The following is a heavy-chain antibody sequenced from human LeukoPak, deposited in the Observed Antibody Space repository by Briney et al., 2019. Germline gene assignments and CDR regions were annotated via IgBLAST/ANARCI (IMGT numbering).Heavy chain of an antibody. V-gene: IGHV3-30*04. CDR3: ARDQIRSVIDP. J-gene: IGHJ5*02. CDR2: ISYDGSNK. D-gene: IGHD3-3*01. Sequence: GRSLRLSCAASGFTFSSYAMHWVRQAPGKGLEWVAVISYDGSNKYYADSVKGRFTISRDNSKNTLYLQMNSLRAEDTAVYYCARDQIRSVIDPWGQGTLVTVSS. CDR1: GFTFSSYA.